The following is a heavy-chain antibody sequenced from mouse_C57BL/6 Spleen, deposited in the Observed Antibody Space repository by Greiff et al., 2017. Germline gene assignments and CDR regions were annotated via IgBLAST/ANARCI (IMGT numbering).Heavy chain of an antibody. J-gene: IGHJ2*01. Sequence: QVQLQQSGPELVKPGASVKISCKASGYAFSSSWMNWVKQRPGKGLEWIGRIYPGDGDTNYNGKFKGKATLTADKSSSTAYMQLSSLTSEYSAVYFCAREGGAFSTYGNLGYWGQGTTLTVSS. CDR3: AREGGAFSTYGNLGY. CDR2: IYPGDGDT. D-gene: IGHD2-1*01. V-gene: IGHV1-82*01. CDR1: GYAFSSSW.